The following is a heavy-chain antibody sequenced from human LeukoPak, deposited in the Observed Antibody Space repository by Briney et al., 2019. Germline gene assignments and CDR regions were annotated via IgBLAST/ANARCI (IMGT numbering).Heavy chain of an antibody. J-gene: IGHJ4*02. Sequence: PGGSLRLSCAASGFTCSSYWMTWVRQAPGKGLEWVANIRQDGGVKYYMDSAKGRFTLSRDNAKSSLYLQMNSLRVEDTAVYFCARTVVVVVGASDYFDYWGQGTLVTVSS. D-gene: IGHD2-2*01. CDR3: ARTVVVVVGASDYFDY. V-gene: IGHV3-7*03. CDR1: GFTCSSYW. CDR2: IRQDGGVK.